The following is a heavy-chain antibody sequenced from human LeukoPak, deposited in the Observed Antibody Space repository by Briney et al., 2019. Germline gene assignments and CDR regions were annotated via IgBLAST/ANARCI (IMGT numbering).Heavy chain of an antibody. Sequence: GASVKVSCKVSGYTLTELSMHWVRQAPGKGLEWMGGFDPEVGETIYAQKFQGRVTMTEDTSTDTAYMELSSLRSEDTAVYYCATPASTGDLYYYYGMDVWGQGTTVTVSS. CDR3: ATPASTGDLYYYYGMDV. J-gene: IGHJ6*02. V-gene: IGHV1-24*01. CDR1: GYTLTELS. D-gene: IGHD7-27*01. CDR2: FDPEVGET.